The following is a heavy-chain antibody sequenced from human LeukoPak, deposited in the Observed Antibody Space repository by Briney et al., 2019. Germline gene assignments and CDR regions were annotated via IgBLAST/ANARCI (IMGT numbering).Heavy chain of an antibody. Sequence: ASVKVSCRASGYTFTNYGVNWVRQAPGQGLEWMGWINTNTRNPTYAQGFTGRFVFSLDTSLSTAYLQISSLKAEDTAVYYCARDKYQLPYEIDYWGQGTLVTVSS. D-gene: IGHD2-2*01. J-gene: IGHJ4*02. CDR2: INTNTRNP. CDR1: GYTFTNYG. V-gene: IGHV7-4-1*02. CDR3: ARDKYQLPYEIDY.